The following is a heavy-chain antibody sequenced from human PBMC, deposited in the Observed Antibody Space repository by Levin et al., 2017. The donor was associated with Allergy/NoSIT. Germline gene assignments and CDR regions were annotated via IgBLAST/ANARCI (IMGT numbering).Heavy chain of an antibody. D-gene: IGHD3-16*02. Sequence: SCAASGFTFSSYWMSWVRQAPGKGLEWVANIKQDGSEKYYVDSVKGRFTISRDNAKNSLYLQMNSLRAEDTAVYYCARDGDPFMITFGGVIVTAFDIWGQGTMVTVSS. V-gene: IGHV3-7*01. CDR2: IKQDGSEK. J-gene: IGHJ3*02. CDR3: ARDGDPFMITFGGVIVTAFDI. CDR1: GFTFSSYW.